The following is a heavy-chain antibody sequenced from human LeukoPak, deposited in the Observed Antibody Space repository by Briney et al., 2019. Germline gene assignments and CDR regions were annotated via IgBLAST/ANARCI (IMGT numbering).Heavy chain of an antibody. CDR3: ITHYRPGVDY. D-gene: IGHD1-14*01. CDR2: IKTKSDGETT. Sequence: GGSLRLSCAASGFTFSNAWMNWVRQGPGTGLEWVGRIKTKSDGETTAYAAPAKGRFTISRDDSKNTLYLQMHSLKIEDTGVYYCITHYRPGVDYWGQGTLVTVSS. CDR1: GFTFSNAW. J-gene: IGHJ4*02. V-gene: IGHV3-15*01.